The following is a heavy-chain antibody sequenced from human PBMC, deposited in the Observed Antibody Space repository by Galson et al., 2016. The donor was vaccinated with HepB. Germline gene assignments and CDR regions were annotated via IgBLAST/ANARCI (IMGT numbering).Heavy chain of an antibody. CDR2: SRNKLHSFTT. D-gene: IGHD4-23*01. J-gene: IGHJ6*02. Sequence: SLRLSCAASGLIFSDHYMDWVRQAPGKGLEWVARSRNKLHSFTTEYAPSVKGRFTISRDDPRSSVYLQMNSLQTEDTAVYYCTRGHLVTTVFYGMDVWGQGTTVTVSS. V-gene: IGHV3-72*01. CDR1: GLIFSDHY. CDR3: TRGHLVTTVFYGMDV.